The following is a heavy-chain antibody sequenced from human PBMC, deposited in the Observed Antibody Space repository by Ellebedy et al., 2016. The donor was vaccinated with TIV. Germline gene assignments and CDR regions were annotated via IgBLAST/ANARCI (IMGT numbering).Heavy chain of an antibody. CDR2: IIPILGTP. V-gene: IGHV1-69*04. J-gene: IGHJ4*02. Sequence: SVKVSXXASGGTFRSYVFSWVRQAPGQGLEWMGRIIPILGTPNYAQKFQGRVTTTRDTSTNTVYMELSSLTSEDTAVYYCARSCLSSTSCFGNFDYWGQGTLVTVSS. CDR1: GGTFRSYV. D-gene: IGHD2-2*01. CDR3: ARSCLSSTSCFGNFDY.